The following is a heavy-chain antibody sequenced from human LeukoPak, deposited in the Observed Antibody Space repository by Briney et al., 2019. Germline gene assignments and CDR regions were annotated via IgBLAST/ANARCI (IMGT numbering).Heavy chain of an antibody. CDR2: IIPIFGTA. V-gene: IGHV1-69*06. CDR3: ARGRERYCYDSSGYSWNAY. J-gene: IGHJ4*02. CDR1: GDTFSSYA. D-gene: IGHD3-22*01. Sequence: SVKVSCKASGDTFSSYAISWVRQAPGQGLEWMGGIIPIFGTANYAQKFQGRVTITADKSTSTAYMELSSLRSEDTAVYYCARGRERYCYDSSGYSWNAYWGQGTLVTVSS.